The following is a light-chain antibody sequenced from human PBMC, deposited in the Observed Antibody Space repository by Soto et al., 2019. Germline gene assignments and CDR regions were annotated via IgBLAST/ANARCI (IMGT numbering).Light chain of an antibody. CDR1: SSDVGDNY. Sequence: QSVLAQPPSASGSPGQSVTISCTGTSSDVGDNYVSSYQQHLGKAPKLIIYEVSQRPSGVPDRFSGSKSGNTASLTVSGLQTEDEADYYCSAYAGSNNFVFGSGTKVTV. CDR3: SAYAGSNNFV. V-gene: IGLV2-8*01. J-gene: IGLJ1*01. CDR2: EVS.